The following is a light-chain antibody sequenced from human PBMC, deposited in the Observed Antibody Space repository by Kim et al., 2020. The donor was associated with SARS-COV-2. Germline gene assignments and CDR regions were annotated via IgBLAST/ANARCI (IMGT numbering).Light chain of an antibody. CDR2: GAS. CDR3: QQYRTWPT. J-gene: IGKJ4*01. CDR1: QSIGSD. Sequence: EVVMTQSPATLSVFPGERATLSCRASQSIGSDLAWYQQKPGQAPRLVIYGASSRATGVPARFSGSGSGTDFSLTISSLQSEDFALYYCQQYRTWPTFGGGTKVDIK. V-gene: IGKV3-15*01.